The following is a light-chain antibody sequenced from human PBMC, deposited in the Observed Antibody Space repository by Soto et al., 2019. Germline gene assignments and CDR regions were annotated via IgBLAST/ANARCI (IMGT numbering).Light chain of an antibody. J-gene: IGLJ3*02. CDR2: STN. CDR1: SGSVSTSYY. CDR3: VLYMGSGISV. Sequence: QTVVTQEPSFSVSPGRTVTLTCGLSSGSVSTSYYPSWYQQTPGQAPRTLIYSTNTRSSGVPDRLSGYILGNKAALTITGAQADGESDYYCVLYMGSGISVFGGGTKVTVL. V-gene: IGLV8-61*01.